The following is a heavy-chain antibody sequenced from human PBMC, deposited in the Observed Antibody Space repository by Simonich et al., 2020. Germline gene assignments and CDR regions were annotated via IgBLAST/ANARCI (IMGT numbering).Heavy chain of an antibody. CDR2: ISSIGSTI. Sequence: EVQLVESGGGLVQPGGSLRLSCAASGFTFSSYEMNWVRQAPGKGLEWVSYISSIGSTIYYADSVKGRFTIARENAKNSLYLQMNSLRAEDTAVYYCARDFRLQLVEIGTYYYYGMDVWGQGTTVTVSS. D-gene: IGHD6-6*01. J-gene: IGHJ6*02. V-gene: IGHV3-48*03. CDR1: GFTFSSYE. CDR3: ARDFRLQLVEIGTYYYYGMDV.